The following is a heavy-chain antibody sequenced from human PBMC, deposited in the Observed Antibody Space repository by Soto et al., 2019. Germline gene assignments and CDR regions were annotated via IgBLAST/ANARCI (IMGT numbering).Heavy chain of an antibody. CDR1: GYSFTSYW. D-gene: IGHD6-6*01. CDR3: VRQKEQLDYYGMDV. Sequence: GESLKISCKGSGYSFTSYWISWVRQMPGKGLEWMGRIDPSDSYTNYSPSFQGHVTISADKSISTAYLQWSSLKASDTAMYYCVRQKEQLDYYGMDVCGPGTTVTVFS. CDR2: IDPSDSYT. J-gene: IGHJ6*02. V-gene: IGHV5-10-1*01.